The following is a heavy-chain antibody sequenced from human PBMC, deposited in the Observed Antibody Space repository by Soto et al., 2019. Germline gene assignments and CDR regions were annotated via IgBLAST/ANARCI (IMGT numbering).Heavy chain of an antibody. CDR2: IKQDGSEK. J-gene: IGHJ5*02. CDR3: ARHSSGNYNWFRP. V-gene: IGHV3-7*02. D-gene: IGHD1-7*01. Sequence: GGSLRLSCAASGFTFSSYWMSWVRQAPGKGLEWVANIKQDGSEKYYVDSVKGRFTISRDNAKNSLYLQMNSLRAEDTAVYYCARHSSGNYNWFRPWGQGTLVTVS. CDR1: GFTFSSYW.